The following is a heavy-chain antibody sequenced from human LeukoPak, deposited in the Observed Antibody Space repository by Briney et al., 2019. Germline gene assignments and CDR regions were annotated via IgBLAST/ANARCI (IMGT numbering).Heavy chain of an antibody. V-gene: IGHV5-51*01. CDR2: IYPGDSDT. CDR1: GSGFTNYW. CDR3: ARLSNHYYGSGSYFPGYFDY. J-gene: IGHJ4*02. D-gene: IGHD3-10*01. Sequence: GESLKISCQGSGSGFTNYWIGWVRQMPGEGLEWMGIIYPGDSDTRYSPSFQGQVTISADKSISTAYLQWSSLKASDTAMYYCARLSNHYYGSGSYFPGYFDYWGQGTLVTVSS.